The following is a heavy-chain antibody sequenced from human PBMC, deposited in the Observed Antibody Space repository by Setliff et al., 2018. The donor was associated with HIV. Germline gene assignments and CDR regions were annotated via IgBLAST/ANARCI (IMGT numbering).Heavy chain of an antibody. V-gene: IGHV4-59*01. D-gene: IGHD2-15*01. CDR3: ARDCSAGSCYSLGAFDI. CDR1: GGSITPYY. CDR2: IYYSGRV. J-gene: IGHJ3*02. Sequence: KPSETLSLTCTVSGGSITPYYWSWIRQSPGKGLEWIGYIYYSGRVNYNPSLKSRLTISVDTSKKQLSLKLSSVTAADTAVYYCARDCSAGSCYSLGAFDIWGQGAMVTVSS.